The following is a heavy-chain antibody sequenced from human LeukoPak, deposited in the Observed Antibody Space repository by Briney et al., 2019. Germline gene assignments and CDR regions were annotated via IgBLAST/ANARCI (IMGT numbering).Heavy chain of an antibody. Sequence: SETLSLTCSVSGGSISSSSYYWGWIRQPPGKGLEWIGSVYYSVRSYYNASLKSRVTISLDTSKIQFSLKLSSVTAADTALYYCTRGWLHFDYWGQGTLVTVSS. CDR1: GGSISSSSYY. CDR3: TRGWLHFDY. V-gene: IGHV4-39*01. J-gene: IGHJ4*02. CDR2: VYYSVRS. D-gene: IGHD3-22*01.